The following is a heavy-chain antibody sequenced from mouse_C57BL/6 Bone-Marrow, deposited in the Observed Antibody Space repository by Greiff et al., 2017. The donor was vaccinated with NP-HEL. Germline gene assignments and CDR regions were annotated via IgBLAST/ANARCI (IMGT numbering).Heavy chain of an antibody. J-gene: IGHJ1*03. CDR1: GYTFTDYY. V-gene: IGHV1-19*01. D-gene: IGHD1-1*01. CDR3: AYYGSSLYWYFDV. CDR2: INPYNGGT. Sequence: EVQLQQSGPVLVKPGASVKMSCKASGYTFTDYYMNWVKQSHGKSLEWIGVINPYNGGTSYNQKFKGKATLTVDKSSSTAYMELNSLTSEDSAVYYCAYYGSSLYWYFDVWGTGTTVTVSS.